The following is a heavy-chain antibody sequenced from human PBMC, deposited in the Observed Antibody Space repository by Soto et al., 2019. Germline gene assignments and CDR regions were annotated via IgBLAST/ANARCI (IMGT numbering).Heavy chain of an antibody. CDR1: GFTFSSYS. V-gene: IGHV3-21*01. Sequence: GGSLRLSCAASGFTFSSYSMNWVRQAPGKGLEWVSSISSSSSYIYYADSVKGRFTISRDNAKNSLYLQMNSLRAEDTAVYYCARVRGGRKWELRGLDYWGQGTLVTVSS. J-gene: IGHJ4*02. D-gene: IGHD1-26*01. CDR2: ISSSSSYI. CDR3: ARVRGGRKWELRGLDY.